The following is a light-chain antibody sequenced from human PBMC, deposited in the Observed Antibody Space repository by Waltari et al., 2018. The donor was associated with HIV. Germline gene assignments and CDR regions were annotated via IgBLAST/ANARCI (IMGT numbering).Light chain of an antibody. CDR1: SGHSTYA. CDR3: QTWDSGIRV. J-gene: IGLJ3*02. Sequence: QVVLTQSPSASAFLGASVKLTCTLSSGHSTYAIAWHQQQPENGPRYLMNVSNDGSHNKGDGIPDRFSGSSSGAERYLTISSLQSDDEADYYCQTWDSGIRVFGGGTRLTVL. CDR2: VSNDGSH. V-gene: IGLV4-69*01.